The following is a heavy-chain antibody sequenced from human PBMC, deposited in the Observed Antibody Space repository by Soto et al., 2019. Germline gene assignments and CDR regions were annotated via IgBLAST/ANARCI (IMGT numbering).Heavy chain of an antibody. CDR1: GFTFSSYG. Sequence: QVQLVESGGGVVQPGRSLRLSCAASGFTFSSYGMHWVRQAPGKGLEWVAVISYDGSNKYYADSVTGRFTISRNNSRNTLYLQMNRLRAEDTAVYYCANFGHLKGGHEPRPYDIDYWGQGTLFTVAS. CDR2: ISYDGSNK. J-gene: IGHJ4*02. D-gene: IGHD3-9*01. V-gene: IGHV3-30*18. CDR3: ANFGHLKGGHEPRPYDIDY.